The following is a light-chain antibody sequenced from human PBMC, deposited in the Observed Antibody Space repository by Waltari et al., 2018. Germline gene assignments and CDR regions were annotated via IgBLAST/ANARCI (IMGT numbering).Light chain of an antibody. J-gene: IGLJ3*02. CDR3: SSYTTSSTLV. CDR2: DVT. CDR1: SSDVGSYNY. Sequence: QSALTQPASVSGSPGQSITISCSGTSSDVGSYNYVSWYQQHPGKAPKLMIYDVTKRPSGVSNRFSGSKSGNTASLTISVLQAEDEADYYCSSYTTSSTLVFGGGTKLTVL. V-gene: IGLV2-14*01.